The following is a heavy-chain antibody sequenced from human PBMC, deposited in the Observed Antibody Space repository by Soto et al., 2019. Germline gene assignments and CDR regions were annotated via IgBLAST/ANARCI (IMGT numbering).Heavy chain of an antibody. CDR1: GFAFNNYG. J-gene: IGHJ4*02. D-gene: IGHD6-19*01. CDR2: ISKSDYT. CDR3: VKDLDRVVWPGYSSSGWSFHY. Sequence: GSLRLSCTVSGFAFNNYGINWVRQAPGKGLEWVSSISKSDYTYYSDSVKGRFAISRDESKNTLYLQMNSLRVEDTALYYCVKDLDRVVWPGYSSSGWSFHYWGQGTLVTVSS. V-gene: IGHV3-21*01.